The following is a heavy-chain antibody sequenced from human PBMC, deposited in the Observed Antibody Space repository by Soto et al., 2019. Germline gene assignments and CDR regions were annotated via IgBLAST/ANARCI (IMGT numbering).Heavy chain of an antibody. D-gene: IGHD3-22*01. CDR1: GYTFTSYA. CDR2: INPNSGGT. V-gene: IGHV1-2*04. CDR3: ARVRYYYDSSGYYYEGAFDI. Sequence: ASVKLSGKDSGYTFTSYAMHCVRQAPEQGLEWMGWINPNSGGTNYAQKFQGWVTMTRDTSISTAYMELSRLRSDDTAVYYCARVRYYYDSSGYYYEGAFDIWGQGTMLTVSS. J-gene: IGHJ3*02.